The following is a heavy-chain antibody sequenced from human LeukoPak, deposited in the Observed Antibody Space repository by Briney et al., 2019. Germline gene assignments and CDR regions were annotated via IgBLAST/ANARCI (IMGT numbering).Heavy chain of an antibody. CDR3: VRGFGYCSGGNCESFDF. V-gene: IGHV3-48*01. CDR2: IGSSSTTI. CDR1: GFTFSSYN. Sequence: GGSLRLSCAASGFTFSSYNMNWVRQAPGQGLEWVSYIGSSSTTIYYADSVKGRFTISRDNAKNSLYLQMNSLRSEDTAVYYCVRGFGYCSGGNCESFDFWGQGILVAVSS. D-gene: IGHD2-15*01. J-gene: IGHJ4*02.